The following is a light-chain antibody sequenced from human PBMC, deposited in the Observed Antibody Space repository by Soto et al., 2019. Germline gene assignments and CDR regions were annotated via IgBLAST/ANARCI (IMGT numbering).Light chain of an antibody. V-gene: IGKV3-20*01. CDR3: QQYGTSPELT. CDR1: QSISSSY. CDR2: GAS. Sequence: EIVLTQSPGTLSLSPGESATLSCRASQSISSSYLAWYQQKPGQAPRLLIYGASSRATGIPDRFSGSGSGTDFTLTISRLEAEDFAVYYCQQYGTSPELTFGGGTKVEIE. J-gene: IGKJ4*01.